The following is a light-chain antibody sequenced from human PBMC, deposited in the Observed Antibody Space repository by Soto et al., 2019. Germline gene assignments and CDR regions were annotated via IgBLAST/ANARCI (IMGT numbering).Light chain of an antibody. CDR3: NSFRVSHLYV. J-gene: IGLJ1*01. Sequence: QSVLTQPASVSGSPGQSITISCTGTSSDVGSYNLVSWYQHHPGKAPKLIIYELTHRPSGVSDRFSASKSGNTASLTISGLQAEDEADYYCNSFRVSHLYVFGTGTKVTVL. CDR1: SSDVGSYNL. V-gene: IGLV2-14*02. CDR2: ELT.